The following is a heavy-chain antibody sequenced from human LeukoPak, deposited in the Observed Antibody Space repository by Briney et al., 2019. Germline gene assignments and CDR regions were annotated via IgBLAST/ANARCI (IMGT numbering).Heavy chain of an antibody. J-gene: IGHJ4*02. CDR2: ISNDGSNK. CDR3: ARDRALYDYVWGSYFI. Sequence: GGSLRLSCAASGFTFSSYTMHWVRQAPGKGLEWVAVISNDGSNKYYAESVKGRFTISRDNSKSTLYLQMNSLRAEDTAVYYCARDRALYDYVWGSYFIWGQGTLVTVSS. CDR1: GFTFSSYT. V-gene: IGHV3-30-3*01. D-gene: IGHD3-16*01.